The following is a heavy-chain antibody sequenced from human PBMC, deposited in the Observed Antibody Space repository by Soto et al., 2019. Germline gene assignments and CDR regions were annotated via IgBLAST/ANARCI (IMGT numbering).Heavy chain of an antibody. CDR1: GFTFTIYA. CDR3: ARVVAAAGLLDY. J-gene: IGHJ4*02. D-gene: IGHD6-13*01. CDR2: ISGSGGTA. V-gene: IGHV3-23*01. Sequence: GSLRLSCAASGFTFTIYAMTWVRQAPGKGLEWVSTISGSGGTANYADSVKGRFTISRDNAKNSLYLQMNSLRAEDTAVYYCARVVAAAGLLDYWGQGTLVTVSS.